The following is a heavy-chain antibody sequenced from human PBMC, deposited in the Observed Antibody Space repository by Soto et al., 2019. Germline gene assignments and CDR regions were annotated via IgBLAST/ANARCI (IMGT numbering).Heavy chain of an antibody. CDR2: IIHSGST. V-gene: IGHV4-34*12. J-gene: IGHJ4*02. Sequence: QVQLQQWGAGLLKPSETLSLTCAVYGGSFSGYYWSWIRQPPGKGLEWIGEIIHSGSTNYNPSLKSRVTISVDTSKNQFSLKLSSVTAADTAVYYCARDYYDSSGRPTIDYWGQGTLVTVSS. D-gene: IGHD3-22*01. CDR3: ARDYYDSSGRPTIDY. CDR1: GGSFSGYY.